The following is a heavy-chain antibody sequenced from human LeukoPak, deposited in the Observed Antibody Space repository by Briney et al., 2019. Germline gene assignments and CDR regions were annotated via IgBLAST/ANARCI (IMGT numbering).Heavy chain of an antibody. D-gene: IGHD3-10*01. V-gene: IGHV3-53*01. CDR1: GFTVRTSY. Sequence: GGSLRLSCAASGFTVRTSYMSWVRHTPGKGLEWVSVIYSGGATHYADSVRGRFTISRDNSKNTLYPQMNSLRAEDTAVYYCAKYSDNYGSKYFDYWGQGTLVTVSS. CDR2: IYSGGAT. CDR3: AKYSDNYGSKYFDY. J-gene: IGHJ4*02.